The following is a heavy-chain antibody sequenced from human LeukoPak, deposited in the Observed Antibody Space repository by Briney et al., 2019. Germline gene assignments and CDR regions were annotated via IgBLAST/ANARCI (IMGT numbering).Heavy chain of an antibody. CDR1: GGSFSGYY. V-gene: IGHV4-34*01. J-gene: IGHJ4*02. D-gene: IGHD3-22*01. CDR3: SRETRDSSGTRGVVDY. Sequence: SETLCLTCAVSGGSFSGYYWSWIRQPPGKGLEWIGEINHSGSTNYNPSPKSRVTISVDTSKNQFSLELSSVNAADTAVYYCSRETRDSSGTRGVVDYWGQGTLVTVCS. CDR2: INHSGST.